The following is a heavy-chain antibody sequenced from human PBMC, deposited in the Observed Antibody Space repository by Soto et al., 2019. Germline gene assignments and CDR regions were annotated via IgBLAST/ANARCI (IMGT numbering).Heavy chain of an antibody. V-gene: IGHV3-23*01. J-gene: IGHJ6*03. CDR3: AKEIRSGYYYYYYYMDV. Sequence: GGSLRLSCAASGFTFSSYAMSWVRQAPGKGLEWVSAISGSGGSTYYADSVKGRFTISRDNSKNTLYLQMNSLRAEDTAVYYCAKEIRSGYYYYYYYMDVWGKGTTVTVSS. CDR2: ISGSGGST. CDR1: GFTFSSYA. D-gene: IGHD3-3*01.